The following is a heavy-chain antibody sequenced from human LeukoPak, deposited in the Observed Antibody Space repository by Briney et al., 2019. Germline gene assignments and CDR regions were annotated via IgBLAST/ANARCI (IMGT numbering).Heavy chain of an antibody. V-gene: IGHV3-48*03. CDR2: ISSSGSTI. CDR1: GFTFSRYA. D-gene: IGHD6-19*01. CDR3: ARVPNGGQWLGAAA. Sequence: GGSLRLSCAASGFTFSRYAMSWVRQAPGKGLEWVSYISSSGSTIYYADSVKGRFTISRDNAKNSLYLQMNSLRAEDTAVYYCARVPNGGQWLGAAAWGQGTLVTVSS. J-gene: IGHJ5*02.